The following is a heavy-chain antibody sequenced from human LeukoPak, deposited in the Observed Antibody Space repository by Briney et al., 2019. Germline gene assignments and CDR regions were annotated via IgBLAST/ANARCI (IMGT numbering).Heavy chain of an antibody. CDR1: GFTFSSYS. CDR3: AKGLKAVSVVAGAFYYYYYMDV. D-gene: IGHD6-19*01. J-gene: IGHJ6*03. V-gene: IGHV3-48*01. CDR2: ISSSSSTI. Sequence: GGSLRLSCAASGFTFSSYSMNWVRQAPGKGLEWVSYISSSSSTIYYADSVKGRFTISRDNSKNTLYLQMNSLRAEDTAVYYCAKGLKAVSVVAGAFYYYYYMDVWGKGTTVTVSS.